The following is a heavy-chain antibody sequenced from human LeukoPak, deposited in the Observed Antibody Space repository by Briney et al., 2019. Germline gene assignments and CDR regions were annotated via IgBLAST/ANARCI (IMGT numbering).Heavy chain of an antibody. D-gene: IGHD4-11*01. CDR1: GGSISSSSYY. CDR2: IYYSGST. Sequence: SETLSLTCTVSGGSISSSSYYWGWIRHPPGKGLEWIGSIYYSGSTYYNPSLKSRVTISVDTSKNQFSLKLSSVTAADTAVYYCARNSNFAWFDPWGQGTLVTVSS. J-gene: IGHJ5*02. CDR3: ARNSNFAWFDP. V-gene: IGHV4-39*01.